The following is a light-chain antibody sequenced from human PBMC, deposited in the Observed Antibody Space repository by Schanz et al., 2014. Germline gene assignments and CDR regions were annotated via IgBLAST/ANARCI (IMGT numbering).Light chain of an antibody. Sequence: DIVLTQSPGTLSLSPGERATLSCRASQSVASNLAWYQQKPGQAPRLLIYAASTRATGIPARFSGSGSGPEFTLTISSLQSEDFAVYYCHQNGVSPGSFGQGTRVEFK. J-gene: IGKJ1*01. CDR1: QSVASN. CDR3: HQNGVSPGS. V-gene: IGKV3-15*01. CDR2: AAS.